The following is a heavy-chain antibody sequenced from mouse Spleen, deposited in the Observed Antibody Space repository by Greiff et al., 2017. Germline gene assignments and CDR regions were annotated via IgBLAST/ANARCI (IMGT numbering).Heavy chain of an antibody. Sequence: EVQLVESGGGLVKPGGSLKLSCAASGFTFSSYAMSWVRQTPEKRLEWVATISSGGSYTYYPDSVKGRFTISRDNAKNTLYLQMSSLRSEDTAMYYCARHEGSMITTNYFDYWGQGTTLTVSS. CDR1: GFTFSSYA. D-gene: IGHD2-4*01. V-gene: IGHV5-9-3*01. CDR3: ARHEGSMITTNYFDY. CDR2: ISSGGSYT. J-gene: IGHJ2*01.